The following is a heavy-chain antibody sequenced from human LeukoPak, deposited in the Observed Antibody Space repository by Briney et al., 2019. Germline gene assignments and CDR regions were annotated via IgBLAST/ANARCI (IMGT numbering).Heavy chain of an antibody. D-gene: IGHD1-26*01. V-gene: IGHV3-33*01. J-gene: IGHJ6*02. CDR2: IWYDGSNK. Sequence: GRSLRLSCAASGFTFSSYGMHWVRQAPGKGLEWVAVIWYDGSNKYYADSVKGRFTISRDNSKNTLYLQMNSLRAEDTAVYYCARDLRSSGSYSYYYYYGMDVWGQGTTVTVSS. CDR1: GFTFSSYG. CDR3: ARDLRSSGSYSYYYYYGMDV.